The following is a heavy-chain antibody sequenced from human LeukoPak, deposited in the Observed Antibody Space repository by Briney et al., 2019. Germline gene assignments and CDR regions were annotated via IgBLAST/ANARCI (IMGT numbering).Heavy chain of an antibody. V-gene: IGHV4-34*01. CDR2: INQSGST. CDR1: GGSFTSYY. CDR3: AKSRGYNSGSWDKYFDY. Sequence: SETLSLACAVYGGSFTSYYWTWIRQPPGKGLEWIGEINQSGSTNYNPSLKSRVTISVDTSKNQFSLKLSSVTAADTAVYYCAKSRGYNSGSWDKYFDYWGQGTLVTVSS. D-gene: IGHD5-18*01. J-gene: IGHJ4*02.